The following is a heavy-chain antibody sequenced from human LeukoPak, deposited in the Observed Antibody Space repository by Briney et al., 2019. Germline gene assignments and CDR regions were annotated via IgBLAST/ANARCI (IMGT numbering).Heavy chain of an antibody. V-gene: IGHV4-34*01. CDR2: INHSGST. CDR3: ARLQGPVVPAATYNMDV. J-gene: IGHJ6*03. D-gene: IGHD2-2*01. Sequence: PSETLSLTCAVYGGSFSGYYWSWIRQPPGKGLEWIGEINHSGSTNYNPSLKSRVTISVDTSKNQFSLKLSSVTAADTAVYHCARLQGPVVPAATYNMDVWGKGTTVTVSS. CDR1: GGSFSGYY.